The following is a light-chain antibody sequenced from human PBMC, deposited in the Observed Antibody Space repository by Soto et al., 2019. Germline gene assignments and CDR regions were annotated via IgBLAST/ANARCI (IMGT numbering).Light chain of an antibody. CDR2: GAS. J-gene: IGKJ1*01. CDR3: QQYGSSGT. CDR1: QSVSNNY. V-gene: IGKV3-20*01. Sequence: IVFTQSACALSLSPGERATLSGRASQSVSNNYLAWYQQNPGQAPRLLIYGASNRATGIPDRFSGSGSGTDFTLTISRLEPEDFAVYYCQQYGSSGTFGQGTKVDIK.